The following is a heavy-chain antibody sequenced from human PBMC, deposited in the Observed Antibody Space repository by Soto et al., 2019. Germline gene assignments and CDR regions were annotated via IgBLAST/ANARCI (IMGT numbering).Heavy chain of an antibody. CDR3: ARVLYYYGSGSYPNHIFDY. J-gene: IGHJ4*02. Sequence: GGSLRLSCAASGFTFSSYWMSWVRQAPGKGLEWVANIKQDGSEKYYVDSVKGRFTISRDNAKNSLYLQMNSLRAEDTAVYYCARVLYYYGSGSYPNHIFDYWGQGTLVTVSS. CDR1: GFTFSSYW. CDR2: IKQDGSEK. V-gene: IGHV3-7*01. D-gene: IGHD3-10*01.